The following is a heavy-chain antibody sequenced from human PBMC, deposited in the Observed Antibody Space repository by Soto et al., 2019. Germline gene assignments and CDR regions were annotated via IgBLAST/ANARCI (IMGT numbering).Heavy chain of an antibody. Sequence: ASVKVSCKASGYTFTGYYMHWVRQAPGQGLEWMGWINPNSGGTNYAQKFQGRVTVTTDKSTSTAYMELRSLRSDDTALYYCARDNSGDFWSGYSHYYFDYWGQGTLVTVSS. D-gene: IGHD3-3*01. CDR1: GYTFTGYY. J-gene: IGHJ4*02. CDR2: INPNSGGT. CDR3: ARDNSGDFWSGYSHYYFDY. V-gene: IGHV1-2*02.